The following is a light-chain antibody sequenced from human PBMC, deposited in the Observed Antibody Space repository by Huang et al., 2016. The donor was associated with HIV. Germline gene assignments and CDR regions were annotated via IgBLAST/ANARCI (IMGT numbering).Light chain of an antibody. Sequence: EIVMTQSPATLSVSPGEGATLSCRASQTVTSNVAWYQQKPGQAPRLLIFAASTRATGIPTRFSGSGSGTEFTLTISGLQSEDSGVYYCQHYNHWPPLTFGGGTKVEIK. V-gene: IGKV3-15*01. J-gene: IGKJ4*01. CDR3: QHYNHWPPLT. CDR2: AAS. CDR1: QTVTSN.